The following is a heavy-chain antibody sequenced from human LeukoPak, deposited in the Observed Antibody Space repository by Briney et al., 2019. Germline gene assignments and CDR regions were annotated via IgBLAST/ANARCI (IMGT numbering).Heavy chain of an antibody. J-gene: IGHJ4*02. CDR1: GGSISSSSYY. V-gene: IGHV4-39*07. Sequence: ASETLSLTCTVSGGSISSSSYYWGWIRQPPGKGREWIGSIYYSGSTYYNPSLKSRVTMSVDTSKSQFSLKLSSVTAADTAVYYCARDRGGSDWNYQFDYWGQGTLVTVSS. D-gene: IGHD1-7*01. CDR2: IYYSGST. CDR3: ARDRGGSDWNYQFDY.